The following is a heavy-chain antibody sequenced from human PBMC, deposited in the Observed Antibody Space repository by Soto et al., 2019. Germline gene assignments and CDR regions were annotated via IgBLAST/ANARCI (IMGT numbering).Heavy chain of an antibody. V-gene: IGHV1-3*01. CDR2: INAGNGNT. J-gene: IGHJ4*02. CDR1: GYTFTSYA. D-gene: IGHD1-26*01. Sequence: ASVKVSCKASGYTFTSYAMHWVRQAPGQRLEWMGWINAGNGNTKYSQKFQGRVTITRDTSASTAYMELSSLRSEDTAVYYCARVRVNSGSYPPYFDYWGQGTLVTVSS. CDR3: ARVRVNSGSYPPYFDY.